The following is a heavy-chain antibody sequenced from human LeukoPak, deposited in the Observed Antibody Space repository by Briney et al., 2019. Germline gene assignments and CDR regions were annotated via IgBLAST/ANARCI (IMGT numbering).Heavy chain of an antibody. D-gene: IGHD3-22*01. Sequence: PSETLSLTCIVSGGSMSTYYWSWIRQPPGKGLQWIRNIYYTGSTNYNPSLKSRVTMSVDTSKNQFSLKLSSVTAADTAVYYCARAGTPITMIVVESNWFDPWGQGTLVTVSS. CDR2: IYYTGST. V-gene: IGHV4-59*01. CDR3: ARAGTPITMIVVESNWFDP. J-gene: IGHJ5*02. CDR1: GGSMSTYY.